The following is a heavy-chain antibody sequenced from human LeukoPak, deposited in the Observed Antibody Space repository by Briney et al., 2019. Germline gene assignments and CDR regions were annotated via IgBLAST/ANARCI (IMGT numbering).Heavy chain of an antibody. CDR3: ARDLTGTTFFDY. CDR2: IYSDGRT. D-gene: IGHD1-20*01. J-gene: IGHJ4*02. CDR1: GFAVISNY. V-gene: IGHV3-53*04. Sequence: GSLSLSCAVSGFAVISNYMSWVRQAPGKGLEWVSVIYSDGRTYYADSVRGRFTISRHNSKNTLYLQMNSLRAEDTAVYYCARDLTGTTFFDYWGQGTLVTVSS.